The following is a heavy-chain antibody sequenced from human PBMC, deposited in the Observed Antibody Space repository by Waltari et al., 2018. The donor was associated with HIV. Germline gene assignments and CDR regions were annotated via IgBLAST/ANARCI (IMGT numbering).Heavy chain of an antibody. J-gene: IGHJ4*02. CDR3: GRVSDDYGDYIIDY. D-gene: IGHD4-17*01. V-gene: IGHV1-46*01. CDR1: GHSFTRYF. Sequence: QVPLVQPGAEVKKPGAPVPVSCRASGHSFTRYFFHWVRQARGRGLEWLGKINPSGGLTTYSQTFEGRVAMTRDVSTSTFFLELSGLRSEDTAVYFCGRVSDDYGDYIIDYWGQGTLITVSS. CDR2: INPSGGLT.